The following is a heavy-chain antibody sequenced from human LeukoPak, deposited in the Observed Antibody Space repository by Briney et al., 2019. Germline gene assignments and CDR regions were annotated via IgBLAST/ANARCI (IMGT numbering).Heavy chain of an antibody. CDR2: ISWNSGSI. Sequence: GRSLRLSCAASGFTFDDYAMHWVRQAPGKGLEWVSGISWNSGSIGYADSVKGRFTISRDNAKNSLYLQMNSLRAEDTALYYCAKDILRYFDGFGYWGQGTLVTVSS. CDR1: GFTFDDYA. CDR3: AKDILRYFDGFGY. J-gene: IGHJ4*02. V-gene: IGHV3-9*01. D-gene: IGHD3-9*01.